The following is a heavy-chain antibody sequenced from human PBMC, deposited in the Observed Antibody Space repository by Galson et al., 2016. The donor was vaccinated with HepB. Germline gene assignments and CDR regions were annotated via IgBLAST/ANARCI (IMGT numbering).Heavy chain of an antibody. CDR1: GFTFSNYG. Sequence: SLRLSCAASGFTFSNYGMHWVRQAPGRGLEWEAVMSYDGKNKEYADSVKGRFTISRDNSKNTLYLQMNSLTAGDTAVYYCAKIPFSSGYRYDLILSSDYFDSWGQGTLVTVSS. V-gene: IGHV3-30*18. CDR3: AKIPFSSGYRYDLILSSDYFDS. CDR2: MSYDGKNK. J-gene: IGHJ4*02. D-gene: IGHD3-22*01.